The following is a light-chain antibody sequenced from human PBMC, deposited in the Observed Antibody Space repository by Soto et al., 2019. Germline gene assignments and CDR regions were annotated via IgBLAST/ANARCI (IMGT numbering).Light chain of an antibody. CDR2: DAS. CDR3: QQYDGY. Sequence: DIQMTQSPSTLAASVGDRVTITCRASQNINRWLAWYQQKPGKATKVLIYDASSLESGVPSRFSGSGSGTEFTLTITSLQPDDFAADYCQQYDGYFGPGTKV. V-gene: IGKV1-5*01. CDR1: QNINRW. J-gene: IGKJ3*01.